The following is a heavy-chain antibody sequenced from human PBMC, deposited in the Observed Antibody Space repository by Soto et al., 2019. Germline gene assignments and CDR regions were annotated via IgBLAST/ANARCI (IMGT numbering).Heavy chain of an antibody. CDR1: GFTFSNYW. CDR3: ARYPRYNYDSSASLDI. D-gene: IGHD3-22*01. CDR2: IKQDGSEK. Sequence: EVQLVESGGGLVQPGGSLRLSCVASGFTFSNYWMSWVRQAPWKGLEWVANIKQDGSEKNYVDSVKGRFTISRDNAKNSLYLQVSSLRAEDTAVSYCARYPRYNYDSSASLDIWGQGTMVIVSS. V-gene: IGHV3-7*01. J-gene: IGHJ3*02.